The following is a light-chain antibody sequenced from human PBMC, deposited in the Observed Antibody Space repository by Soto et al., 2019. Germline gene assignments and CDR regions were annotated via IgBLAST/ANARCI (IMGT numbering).Light chain of an antibody. CDR1: SSDVGGNNF. CDR3: SSYTTNTTIEVL. V-gene: IGLV2-14*01. Sequence: QSALTQPASVSGSPGQSITIFCIGTSSDVGGNNFVSWYREHPGKAPKLMIYEVSNRPSGVSNRFSGSKSGNTASLTISGLEAEDEADYYCSSYTTNTTIEVLFGGGTKLTVL. CDR2: EVS. J-gene: IGLJ3*02.